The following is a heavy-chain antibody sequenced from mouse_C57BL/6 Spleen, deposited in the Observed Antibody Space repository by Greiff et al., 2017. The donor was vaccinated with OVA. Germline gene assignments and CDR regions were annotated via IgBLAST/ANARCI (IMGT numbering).Heavy chain of an antibody. V-gene: IGHV1-53*01. CDR1: GYTFTSYW. D-gene: IGHD2-1*01. CDR3: ARPGYSTMVTTRFAY. J-gene: IGHJ3*01. Sequence: QVQLQQPGTELVKPGASVKLSCKASGYTFTSYWMHWVKQRPGQGLEWIGNINPSNGGTNYNEKFKSKATLTVDKSSSTAYMQLSSLTSEDSAVYYCARPGYSTMVTTRFAYWGQGTLVTVSA. CDR2: INPSNGGT.